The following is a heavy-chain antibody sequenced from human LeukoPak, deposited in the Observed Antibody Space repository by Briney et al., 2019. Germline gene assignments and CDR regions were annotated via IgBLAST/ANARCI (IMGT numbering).Heavy chain of an antibody. V-gene: IGHV1-8*03. J-gene: IGHJ6*03. CDR2: MNPNSGNT. CDR1: GYTFTSYD. D-gene: IGHD3-9*01. Sequence: ASVKVSCKASGYTFTSYDINWVRQATGQGLEWMGWMNPNSGNTGYAQKFQGRVTITRNTSISTAYMELSSLRSEDTAVYYCARTRYFDWSLYYYYMDVWGKGTTVTVSS. CDR3: ARTRYFDWSLYYYYMDV.